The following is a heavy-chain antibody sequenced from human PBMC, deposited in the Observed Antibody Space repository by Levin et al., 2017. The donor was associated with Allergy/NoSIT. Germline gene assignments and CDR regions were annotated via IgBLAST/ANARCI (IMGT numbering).Heavy chain of an antibody. CDR3: ASAETTGHGDSVRDVFDI. CDR1: GGSISSSSYY. D-gene: IGHD4-17*01. J-gene: IGHJ3*02. Sequence: SETLSLTCTVSGGSISSSSYYWSWLRQPAGKGLEWIGYIFHSGSTKYNPSLKSRVTISVDTSKNQFSLKLTSVTAADTAMYYCASAETTGHGDSVRDVFDIWGQGTMVAVSS. CDR2: IFHSGST. V-gene: IGHV4-61*10.